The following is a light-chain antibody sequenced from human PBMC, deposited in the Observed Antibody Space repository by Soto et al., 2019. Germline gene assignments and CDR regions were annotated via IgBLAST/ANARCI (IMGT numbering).Light chain of an antibody. CDR1: QDISNY. J-gene: IGKJ5*01. CDR2: DAS. CDR3: QQYDNLPIP. Sequence: DVQMTQSTSSLSASVGDRVTITCQASQDISNYLYWYQQKPGKAPKLLIYDASNVETGVPSRFSGSGSGTDFTFTISSLQPEDIATYYCQQYDNLPIPFGQGTRLEIK. V-gene: IGKV1-33*01.